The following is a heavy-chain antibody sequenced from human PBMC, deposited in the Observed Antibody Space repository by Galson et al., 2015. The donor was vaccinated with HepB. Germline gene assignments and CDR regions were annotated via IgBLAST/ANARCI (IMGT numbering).Heavy chain of an antibody. CDR2: IIPIFGTA. V-gene: IGHV1-69*13. CDR3: ARDCSSTSCYGGFDY. CDR1: GGTFSSYA. J-gene: IGHJ4*02. D-gene: IGHD2-2*01. Sequence: SVKVSCKASGGTFSSYAISWVRQAPGQGLEWMGGIIPIFGTANYAQKFQGRVTITADESTSTAYMELSSLRSEGTAVYYCARDCSSTSCYGGFDYWGQGTLVSVSS.